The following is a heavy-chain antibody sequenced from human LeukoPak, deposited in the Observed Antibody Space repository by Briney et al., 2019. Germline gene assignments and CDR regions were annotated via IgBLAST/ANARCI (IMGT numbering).Heavy chain of an antibody. V-gene: IGHV1-2*06. CDR2: INPNSGGT. D-gene: IGHD5-12*01. CDR3: ASFVSGYSGYDYEESEGYFDY. J-gene: IGHJ4*02. Sequence: ASVKVSCKASGYTFTGYYMHWVRQAPGQGLEWMGRINPNSGGTNYAQKFQGRVTMTRDTSISTAYMELSRLRSDDTAVYYCASFVSGYSGYDYEESEGYFDYWGQGTLVTVSS. CDR1: GYTFTGYY.